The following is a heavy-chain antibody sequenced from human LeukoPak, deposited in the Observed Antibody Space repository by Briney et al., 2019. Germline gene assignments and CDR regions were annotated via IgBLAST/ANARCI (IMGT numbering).Heavy chain of an antibody. D-gene: IGHD3-22*01. Sequence: SATLSLTCTVSGGSISSYYWSWIRPPAGKGLEWIGRIYTSGSTNYNPSLKSRVTMSADTSKNQFSLKLSSVTAADTAVYYCASEDYFDSSGYYGTIWGQGTMVTVSS. CDR2: IYTSGST. V-gene: IGHV4-4*07. CDR1: GGSISSYY. J-gene: IGHJ3*02. CDR3: ASEDYFDSSGYYGTI.